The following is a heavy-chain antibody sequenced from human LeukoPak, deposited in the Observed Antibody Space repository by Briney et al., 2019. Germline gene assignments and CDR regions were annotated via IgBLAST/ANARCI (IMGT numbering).Heavy chain of an antibody. Sequence: ASVKVSCKASGGTFSSYAISWVRQAPGQGLEWMGRIIPILGIANYAQKFQGRVTITADKSTSTAYMELSSLRSEDTAVYYCAKNGPWQWLADVGFDFWGQGTLVTVSS. CDR1: GGTFSSYA. CDR2: IIPILGIA. V-gene: IGHV1-69*04. J-gene: IGHJ4*02. D-gene: IGHD6-19*01. CDR3: AKNGPWQWLADVGFDF.